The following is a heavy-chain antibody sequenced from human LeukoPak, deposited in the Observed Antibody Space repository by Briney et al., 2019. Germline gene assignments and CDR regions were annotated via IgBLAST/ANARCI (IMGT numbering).Heavy chain of an antibody. CDR1: GGSFSGYY. V-gene: IGHV4-34*01. D-gene: IGHD2-2*01. Sequence: KPSETLSLTCAVYGGSFSGYYWSWIRQPPGKGLEWIGEINHSGSTNYNPSLKSRVTISVDTSKNQCSLKLSSVTAADTAVYYCARSRRETYCSSTSCAKYYFDYWGQGTLVTVSS. CDR3: ARSRRETYCSSTSCAKYYFDY. J-gene: IGHJ4*02. CDR2: INHSGST.